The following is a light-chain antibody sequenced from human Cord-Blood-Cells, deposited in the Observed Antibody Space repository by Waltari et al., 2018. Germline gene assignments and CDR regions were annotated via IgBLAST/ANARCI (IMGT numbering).Light chain of an antibody. V-gene: IGKV3-11*01. J-gene: IGKJ1*01. Sequence: EIVLTQSPATLSLSPGERATLSCRVSQSVSSYLAWYQQKPGQAPRLLIYDASNRATGIPARFSGSESGTDFTLTISSLEPEDFAVYYCQQRSNWPRTFGQGTKVEIK. CDR2: DAS. CDR1: QSVSSY. CDR3: QQRSNWPRT.